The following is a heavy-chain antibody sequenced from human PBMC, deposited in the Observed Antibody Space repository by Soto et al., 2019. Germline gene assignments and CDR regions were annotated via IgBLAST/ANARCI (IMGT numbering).Heavy chain of an antibody. CDR2: ISYDGTNK. V-gene: IGHV3-30*18. Sequence: QVPLVESGGGVVQPGRSLRLSCAASGFTFSNYGMHWVRQAPGKGLEWVAVISYDGTNKYYADSVKGRFTISRDNSKNTLYLQMNSLRAEDTAVFYCAKNLRWYDEDVFDIWGHGTMVTVSS. D-gene: IGHD4-17*01. J-gene: IGHJ3*02. CDR3: AKNLRWYDEDVFDI. CDR1: GFTFSNYG.